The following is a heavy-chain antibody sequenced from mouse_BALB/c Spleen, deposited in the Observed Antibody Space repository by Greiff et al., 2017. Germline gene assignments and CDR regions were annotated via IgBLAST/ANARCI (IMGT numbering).Heavy chain of an antibody. J-gene: IGHJ3*01. CDR3: ARGEDRYDRAWFAY. CDR1: GFNIKDTY. CDR2: IDPANGNT. Sequence: EVQLQQSGAELVKPGASVKLSCTASGFNIKDTYMHWVKQRPEQGLEWIGRIDPANGNTKYDPKFQGKATITADTSSNTAYLQLSSLTSEDTAVYYCARGEDRYDRAWFAYWGQGTLVTVSA. D-gene: IGHD2-14*01. V-gene: IGHV14-3*02.